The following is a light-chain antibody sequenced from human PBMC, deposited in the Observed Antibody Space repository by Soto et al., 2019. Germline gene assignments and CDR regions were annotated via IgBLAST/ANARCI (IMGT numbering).Light chain of an antibody. CDR1: SGHSSYA. CDR3: QTWGTGIRV. V-gene: IGLV4-69*01. J-gene: IGLJ2*01. CDR2: LNSDGSH. Sequence: QPVLTQSPSASASLGASVKLTCTLRSGHSSYAIAWHQQQPEKGPRYLMKLNSDGSHSKEHGIPDRFSGSSSGAERYLTISSLQSEDEADYYCQTWGTGIRVFGGGTKLTVL.